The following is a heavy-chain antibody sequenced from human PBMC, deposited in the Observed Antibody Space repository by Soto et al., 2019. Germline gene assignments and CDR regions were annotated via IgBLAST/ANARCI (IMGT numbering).Heavy chain of an antibody. J-gene: IGHJ6*02. CDR1: GGSISSSNW. CDR3: ARTHSGYCSSGSCLHYYYYYGMDV. CDR2: IYHSGST. Sequence: SSETLSLTCAVSGGSISSSNWWSWVRQPPGKGLEWIGEIYHSGSTNYNPSLKSRVTISVDKSKNQFSLKLSSVTAADTAVYYCARTHSGYCSSGSCLHYYYYYGMDVWGHGTTVTVSS. V-gene: IGHV4-4*02. D-gene: IGHD2-15*01.